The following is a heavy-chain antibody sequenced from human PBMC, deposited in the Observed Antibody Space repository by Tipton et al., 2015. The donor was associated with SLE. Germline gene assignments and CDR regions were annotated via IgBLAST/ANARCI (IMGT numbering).Heavy chain of an antibody. V-gene: IGHV1-8*01. J-gene: IGHJ5*02. Sequence: QLVQSGPEVKKPGASVKVSCKTSGYTFSNYDFNWVRQAAGQGLEWMGWMNPNSGKTVLGQKFQGRVSMTRDTSTSTAYLELSSLTFEDSAVYYCTRADCGGDCYSPWFDPWGQGTQVTVSS. D-gene: IGHD2-21*01. CDR3: TRADCGGDCYSPWFDP. CDR1: GYTFSNYD. CDR2: MNPNSGKT.